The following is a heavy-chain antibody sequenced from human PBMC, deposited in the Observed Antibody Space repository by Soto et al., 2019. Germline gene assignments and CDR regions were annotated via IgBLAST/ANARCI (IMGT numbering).Heavy chain of an antibody. CDR2: IYYSGRT. D-gene: IGHD4-17*01. J-gene: IGHJ4*02. Sequence: SETLSLTCTVSGGSIRYYFWTWIRQPPGKGLEWIGYIYYSGRTNCNPSLKSRVSISVDTSKNHFSLQLRSVTAADTAVYYCARVGGDDFGDSGGFDYWGQGTLVTVSS. CDR1: GGSIRYYF. CDR3: ARVGGDDFGDSGGFDY. V-gene: IGHV4-59*01.